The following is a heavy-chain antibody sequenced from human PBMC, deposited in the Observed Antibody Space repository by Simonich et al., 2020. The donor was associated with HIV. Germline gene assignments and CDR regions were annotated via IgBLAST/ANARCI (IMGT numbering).Heavy chain of an antibody. CDR2: FEHEDGHT. CDR3: ARILPIKIIDSDAFDI. Sequence: QVQLVQSGAEVKKPGASVKVSCKASGYTFTGYYMHWVRQAPGQGLEWMGGFEHEDGHTIYAQKFQGRVSMTEDTSTESAYMELSSLRSDDTAVYYCARILPIKIIDSDAFDIWGQGTMVTVSS. V-gene: IGHV1-24*01. J-gene: IGHJ3*02. CDR1: GYTFTGYY.